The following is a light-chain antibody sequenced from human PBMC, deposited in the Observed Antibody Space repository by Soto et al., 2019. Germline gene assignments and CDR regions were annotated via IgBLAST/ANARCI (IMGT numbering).Light chain of an antibody. Sequence: EILMPQSPDTLSVSPGESATLSGRASQRVYSNLAWYQQRPGQAPRLLIYGASTRATGVPARFSGRGSGTEFTLTISSLQSEDFAVYYCQLRSNWPSITFGQGTRLEIK. CDR2: GAS. V-gene: IGKV3-15*01. CDR1: QRVYSN. J-gene: IGKJ5*01. CDR3: QLRSNWPSIT.